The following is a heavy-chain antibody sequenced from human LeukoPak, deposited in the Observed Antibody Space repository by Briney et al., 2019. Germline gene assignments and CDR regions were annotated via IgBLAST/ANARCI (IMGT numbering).Heavy chain of an antibody. J-gene: IGHJ3*02. Sequence: GVSLRLSCAASGFIFSDAWMTWVRQAPGKGLESVGRIKRIADGGPTDYAAPVKGRFTISRDDSKNTLYLQMNSLKIEDTAVYYCSTNQALDIWGQGTKVTVSS. V-gene: IGHV3-15*01. CDR1: GFIFSDAW. CDR3: STNQALDI. CDR2: IKRIADGGPT.